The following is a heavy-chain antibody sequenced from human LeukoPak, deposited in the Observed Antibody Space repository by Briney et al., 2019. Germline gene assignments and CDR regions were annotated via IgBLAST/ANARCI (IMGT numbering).Heavy chain of an antibody. CDR3: AKDRYGSGSYPIDY. V-gene: IGHV3-21*04. CDR2: ISTRSDYI. D-gene: IGHD3-10*01. J-gene: IGHJ4*02. Sequence: GGSLRLSCAASQFTFSSYTMNWVRRAPGKGLEWVSSISTRSDYIYYAESVKGRFTISRDNSKNTLYLQMNSLRAEDTALYYCAKDRYGSGSYPIDYWGQGTLVTVSS. CDR1: QFTFSSYT.